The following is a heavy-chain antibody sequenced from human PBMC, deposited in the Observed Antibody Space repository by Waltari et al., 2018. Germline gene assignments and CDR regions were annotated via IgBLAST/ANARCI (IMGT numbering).Heavy chain of an antibody. CDR2: MNPNSGNT. V-gene: IGHV1-8*03. J-gene: IGHJ4*02. Sequence: QVQLVQSGAEVKKPGSSVKVSCKASGGTFSSYAINWVRQATGQGLEWMGWMNPNSGNTGYAQKFQGRVTITRNTSISTAYMELSSLRSEDTAVYYCARALSGSYYIDYWGQGTLVTVSS. CDR3: ARALSGSYYIDY. D-gene: IGHD1-26*01. CDR1: GGTFSSYA.